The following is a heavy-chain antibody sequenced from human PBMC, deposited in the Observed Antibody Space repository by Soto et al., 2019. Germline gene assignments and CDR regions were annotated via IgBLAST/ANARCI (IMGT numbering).Heavy chain of an antibody. CDR3: ARDPPPPDY. CDR2: ISAYNGNK. CDR1: GYTFASYA. V-gene: IGHV1-18*01. Sequence: QVQLVQSGAEVKKPGASVKVSCKASGYTFASYAISWMRQAPGQGLEWMGWISAYNGNKKYAQKLQGRVTMTTDTSSSRGYMELRSMRSDDPVVPYCARDPPPPDYWGQGTLVTVSS. J-gene: IGHJ4*02.